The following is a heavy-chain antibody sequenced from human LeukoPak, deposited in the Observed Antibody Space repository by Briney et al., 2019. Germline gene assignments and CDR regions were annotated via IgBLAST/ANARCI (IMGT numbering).Heavy chain of an antibody. J-gene: IGHJ4*02. V-gene: IGHV3-23*01. D-gene: IGHD2-2*01. CDR1: GFTFSSYA. CDR3: AKVGAPIVVVPAASSLFDY. CDR2: ISGSGGST. Sequence: GGSLRLSCAASGFTFSSYAMSWVRQAPGKGLEWVSAISGSGGSTYYADSVKGRFTISRDNSQNTLYLQMNSLRAEDTAVYYCAKVGAPIVVVPAASSLFDYWGQGTLVTVSS.